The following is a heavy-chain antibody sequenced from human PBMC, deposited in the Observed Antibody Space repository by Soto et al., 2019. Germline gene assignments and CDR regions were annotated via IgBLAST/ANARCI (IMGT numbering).Heavy chain of an antibody. V-gene: IGHV3-33*08. J-gene: IGHJ3*02. CDR2: ISYDGSST. CDR1: GVSFNSYD. CDR3: AHPRGYGVFDAVDI. D-gene: IGHD4-17*01. Sequence: PGGSLRLSCAASGVSFNSYDMHWVRQAPGKGPEWVAIISYDGSSTYYAESVRGRFTISRDNSINTLYLQMRSLRPEDTAVYYCAHPRGYGVFDAVDIWGQGTMVTVSS.